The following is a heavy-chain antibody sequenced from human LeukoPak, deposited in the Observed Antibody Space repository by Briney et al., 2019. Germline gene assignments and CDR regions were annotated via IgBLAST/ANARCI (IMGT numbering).Heavy chain of an antibody. V-gene: IGHV4-31*03. D-gene: IGHD2-2*01. CDR2: IYYGGST. CDR1: GGSISSGGYY. J-gene: IGHJ5*02. Sequence: SQTLSLTCTVSGGSISSGGYYWSWIRQHPGKGLEWIGYIYYGGSTYYNPSLKSRVTISVDTSKNQFSLKLSSVTAADTAVYYCARTKSVPPASIGFDPWGQGTLVTVSS. CDR3: ARTKSVPPASIGFDP.